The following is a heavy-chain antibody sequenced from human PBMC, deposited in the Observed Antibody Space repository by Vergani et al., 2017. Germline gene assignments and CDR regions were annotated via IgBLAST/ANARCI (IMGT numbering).Heavy chain of an antibody. D-gene: IGHD1-26*01. J-gene: IGHJ4*02. V-gene: IGHV1-18*04. Sequence: QVQLVQSGAEVKKPGASVKVSCKASDYTFPSYGISWVRQAPGQGLEWMGWISAYNGNTNYAQKLQGRVTMTTDTSTSTAYMELRSLRSDETAVYYCARYPCMMVGATIRLFDYWGQGTLVTVSS. CDR3: ARYPCMMVGATIRLFDY. CDR1: DYTFPSYG. CDR2: ISAYNGNT.